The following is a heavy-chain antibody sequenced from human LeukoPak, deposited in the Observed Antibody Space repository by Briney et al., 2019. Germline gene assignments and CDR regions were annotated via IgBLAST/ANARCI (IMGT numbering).Heavy chain of an antibody. CDR3: AAVGEWLSNAFNT. Sequence: GGSLRLSCAASGFTFSTAWMSWVRQAPGKGLEWVGRIKSRGDGETRDYAAPVKDRFIISRDDSKNTLYLQMNSLRTEDTAIYYCAAVGEWLSNAFNTWGQGTLVTVSA. D-gene: IGHD3-3*01. CDR2: IKSRGDGETR. J-gene: IGHJ3*02. CDR1: GFTFSTAW. V-gene: IGHV3-15*01.